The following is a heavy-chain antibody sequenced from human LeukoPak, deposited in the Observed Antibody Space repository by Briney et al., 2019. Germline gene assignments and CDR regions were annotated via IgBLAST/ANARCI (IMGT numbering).Heavy chain of an antibody. CDR2: ISGSVGST. V-gene: IGHV3-23*01. Sequence: PGGSLRLSCAASGFTFTSYAMSWVRQAPGKGLEWVSEISGSVGSTYYADSVEGRFTISRDNSKNTLYLQINSLRAEDTAVYYCAKGGYAGSGYWSDYWGQGTLVTVSS. CDR3: AKGGYAGSGYWSDY. J-gene: IGHJ4*02. D-gene: IGHD3-3*01. CDR1: GFTFTSYA.